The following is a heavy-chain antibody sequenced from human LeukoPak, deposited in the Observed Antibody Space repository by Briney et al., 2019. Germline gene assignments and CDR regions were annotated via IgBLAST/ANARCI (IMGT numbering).Heavy chain of an antibody. J-gene: IGHJ4*02. D-gene: IGHD2-15*01. V-gene: IGHV4-39*01. Sequence: SETLSLTCTVSGASISSTSDYWGWIRQPLGKGLEWIGTIYYSGRAYHKPSLRSRLTISVDTSKNQFSLKLNSVTATDTAIYYCVRQKQHCDGGSCFPPDCWGQGTLVTVSS. CDR1: GASISSTSDY. CDR2: IYYSGRA. CDR3: VRQKQHCDGGSCFPPDC.